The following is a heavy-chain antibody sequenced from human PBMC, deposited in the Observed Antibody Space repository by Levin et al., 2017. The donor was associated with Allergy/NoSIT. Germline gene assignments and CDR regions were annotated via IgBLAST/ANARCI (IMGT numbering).Heavy chain of an antibody. CDR1: GGSISSSSYY. V-gene: IGHV4-39*01. J-gene: IGHJ4*02. CDR2: LYYSGTT. D-gene: IGHD3-9*01. Sequence: PSETLSLTCTVSGGSISSSSYYWGWIRQPPGKGLEWIGSLYYSGTTYYNPSLKSRVTISVDTSKNQFSLKLNSVTAADTAVYYCARQPNILTGNFDYWGQGTLVTVSS. CDR3: ARQPNILTGNFDY.